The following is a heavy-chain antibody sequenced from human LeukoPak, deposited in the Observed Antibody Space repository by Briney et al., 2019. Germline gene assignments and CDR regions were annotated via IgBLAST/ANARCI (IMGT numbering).Heavy chain of an antibody. V-gene: IGHV3-11*01. CDR1: GFTFSDYY. D-gene: IGHD3-22*01. CDR3: AKEVKTYYYDSSGYPPAYYFDY. Sequence: PGGSLRLSCAASGFTFSDYYMSWLRQAPGKGLEWVSYISSSGSTIYYADSVKGRFTISRDNSKNTLYLQMNSLRAEDTAVYYCAKEVKTYYYDSSGYPPAYYFDYWGQGTLVTVSS. J-gene: IGHJ4*02. CDR2: ISSSGSTI.